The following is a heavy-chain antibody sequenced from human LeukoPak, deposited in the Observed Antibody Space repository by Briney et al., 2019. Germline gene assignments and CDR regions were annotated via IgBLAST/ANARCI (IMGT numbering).Heavy chain of an antibody. CDR1: GFTFSSYS. Sequence: GGSLRLSCAASGFTFSSYSMKWVRQAPGKGLEWVSSISGSSSYIYYADSVQGRFTISRDNAKNSLYLQMNSLRAEDTAVYYCASGGGYCGGDCYGIDYWGQGTLVTVSS. V-gene: IGHV3-21*01. J-gene: IGHJ4*02. D-gene: IGHD2-21*01. CDR2: ISGSSSYI. CDR3: ASGGGYCGGDCYGIDY.